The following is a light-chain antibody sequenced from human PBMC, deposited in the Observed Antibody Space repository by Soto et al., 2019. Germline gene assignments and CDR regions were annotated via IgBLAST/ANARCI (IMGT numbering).Light chain of an antibody. V-gene: IGLV2-14*01. CDR1: SSDVGGYNY. Sequence: QSALTQPASVSGSTGQSITISCTGTSSDVGGYNYVSWYQQHPGKAPKLMIYDVSNRPSGVSNRCSGSKSGNTDSLTISGLQAEDECDYYCSSYTSSSTRVFGGGTKLTVL. J-gene: IGLJ2*01. CDR2: DVS. CDR3: SSYTSSSTRV.